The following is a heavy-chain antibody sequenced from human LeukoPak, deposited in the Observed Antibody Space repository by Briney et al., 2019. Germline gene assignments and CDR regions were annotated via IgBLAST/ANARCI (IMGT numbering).Heavy chain of an antibody. V-gene: IGHV3-23*01. CDR1: GFTFSSYA. Sequence: GGSLRLSCAASGFTFSSYAMSWVRQASGKGLEWVSAISGSGGSTYYADSVKGRFTISRDNSKNTLFLQMNSLRAEDTAVYYCAKAMDFWSGRYFDYWGQGTLVTVSS. CDR3: AKAMDFWSGRYFDY. CDR2: ISGSGGST. J-gene: IGHJ4*02. D-gene: IGHD3-3*01.